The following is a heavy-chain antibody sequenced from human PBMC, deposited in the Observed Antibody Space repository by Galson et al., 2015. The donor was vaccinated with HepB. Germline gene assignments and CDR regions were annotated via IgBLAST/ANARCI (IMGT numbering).Heavy chain of an antibody. CDR3: ARAPGPIVVVINYYGMDV. CDR1: GFTFSSYA. V-gene: IGHV3-30*04. J-gene: IGHJ6*02. CDR2: ISYDGSNK. Sequence: SLRLSCAASGFTFSSYAMHWVRQAPGKGLEWVAVISYDGSNKYYADSVKGRFTFSRDNSKNTLYLQMNSLRAEDTAVYYCARAPGPIVVVINYYGMDVWGQGTTVTVSS. D-gene: IGHD3-22*01.